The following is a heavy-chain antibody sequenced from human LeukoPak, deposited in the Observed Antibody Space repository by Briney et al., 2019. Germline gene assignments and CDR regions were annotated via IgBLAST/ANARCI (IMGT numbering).Heavy chain of an antibody. V-gene: IGHV1-18*01. CDR2: ISADNGNT. Sequence: ASVKVSCTASGYTFTSYAISWVRQAPGQGLEWMGWISADNGNTDYAQRFQGRVTMTTDTSTSTAYMELRSLRSDDTAVYYCARDYILTGYYYFDYWGQGTLVTVSS. J-gene: IGHJ4*02. D-gene: IGHD3-9*01. CDR3: ARDYILTGYYYFDY. CDR1: GYTFTSYA.